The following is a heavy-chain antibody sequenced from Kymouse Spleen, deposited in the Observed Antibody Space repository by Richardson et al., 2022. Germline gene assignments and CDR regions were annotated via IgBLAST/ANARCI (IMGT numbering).Heavy chain of an antibody. CDR1: GFTFDDYA. CDR3: AKAVTIFGVVPHYFDY. J-gene: IGHJ4*02. D-gene: IGHD3-3*01. V-gene: IGHV3-9*01. CDR2: ISWNSGSI. Sequence: EVQLVESGGGLVQPGRSLRLSCAASGFTFDDYAMHWVRQAPGKGLEWVSGISWNSGSIGYADSVKGRFTISRDNAKNSLYLQMNSLRAEDTALYYCAKAVTIFGVVPHYFDYWGQGTLVTVSS.